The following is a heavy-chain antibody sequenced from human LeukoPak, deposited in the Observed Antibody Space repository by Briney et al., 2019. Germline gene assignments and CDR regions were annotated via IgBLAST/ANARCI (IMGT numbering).Heavy chain of an antibody. Sequence: SETLSLTCTVSGGSISSYYWSWIRQPPGKGLEWIGYIYYSGSTNYNPSLKSRVTISVDTSKNQFSLKLSSVTAADTAVYYCARAPAKAECAFDIWGQGTMVTVSS. CDR3: ARAPAKAECAFDI. CDR2: IYYSGST. CDR1: GGSISSYY. V-gene: IGHV4-59*01. J-gene: IGHJ3*02. D-gene: IGHD1-14*01.